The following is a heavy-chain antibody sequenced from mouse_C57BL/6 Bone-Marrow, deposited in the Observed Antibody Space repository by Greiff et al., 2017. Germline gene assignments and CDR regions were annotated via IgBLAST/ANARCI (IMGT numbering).Heavy chain of an antibody. J-gene: IGHJ1*03. CDR1: GYSITSGYY. CDR2: LSYDGSN. V-gene: IGHV3-6*01. Sequence: VQLQQSGPGLVKPSQSLSLTCSVTGYSITSGYYWNWIRQFPGNKLEWMGYLSYDGSNNYNPALKNRISITRDTSKNQLFLKLNSVTTADTATYDCASWYGDVWGTGTTVTVSS. CDR3: ASWYGDV.